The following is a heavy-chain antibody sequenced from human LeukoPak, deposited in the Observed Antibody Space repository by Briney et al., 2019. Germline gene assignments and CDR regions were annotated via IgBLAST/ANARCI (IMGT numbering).Heavy chain of an antibody. V-gene: IGHV1-46*01. CDR2: INPSGGST. CDR3: ARYLAAGYFDL. CDR1: GYTFTSYY. D-gene: IGHD6-25*01. J-gene: IGHJ2*01. Sequence: ASVKVSCKASGYTFTSYYMHWVRQAPGQGLEWMGIINPSGGSTSYAQKFQGRVTMTRDTSTSTVYMELSSLRSEDTAVCYCARYLAAGYFDLWGRGTLVTVSS.